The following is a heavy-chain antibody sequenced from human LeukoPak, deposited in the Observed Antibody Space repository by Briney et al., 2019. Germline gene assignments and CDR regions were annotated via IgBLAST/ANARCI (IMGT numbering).Heavy chain of an antibody. J-gene: IGHJ4*02. V-gene: IGHV3-30*02. CDR3: AKDEIQGVVGAGPGY. CDR2: IQNDGNNK. CDR1: GFTFSSYG. D-gene: IGHD1-26*01. Sequence: GGSLRLSCAASGFTFSSYGIHWVRQAPGKGLEWVAFIQNDGNNKFYADSVKGRFTIPRDNSENTLYLQMNSLRTEDTAIYHCAKDEIQGVVGAGPGYWGQGTLVTVSS.